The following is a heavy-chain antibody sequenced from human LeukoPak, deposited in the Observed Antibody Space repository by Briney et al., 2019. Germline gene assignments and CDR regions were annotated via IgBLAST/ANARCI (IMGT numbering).Heavy chain of an antibody. V-gene: IGHV4-61*02. CDR3: ARGSLRWFDP. Sequence: SQTLSLTCTVSGGSISSGSYYWSWIRQPAGKGLEWIGRIYTSGSTNYNPSLKSRVTISVDTSKNQFSLKLSSVTAADTAVYYCARGSLRWFDPWGQGTLVTVSS. J-gene: IGHJ5*02. D-gene: IGHD1-26*01. CDR2: IYTSGST. CDR1: GGSISSGSYY.